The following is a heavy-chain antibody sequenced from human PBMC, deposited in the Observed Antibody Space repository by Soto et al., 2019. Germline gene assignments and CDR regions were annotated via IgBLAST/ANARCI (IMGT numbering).Heavy chain of an antibody. V-gene: IGHV4-30-4*01. Sequence: SETLCLTCTVSGGSISSGDYYWSWIRQPPGKGLEWIGYIYYSGSTYYNPSLKSRVTISVDTSKNQFSLKLSSVTAADTAVYYCARFQRYFDWLLSSDAFDIWGQGTMVTVSS. CDR3: ARFQRYFDWLLSSDAFDI. CDR2: IYYSGST. CDR1: GGSISSGDYY. D-gene: IGHD3-9*01. J-gene: IGHJ3*02.